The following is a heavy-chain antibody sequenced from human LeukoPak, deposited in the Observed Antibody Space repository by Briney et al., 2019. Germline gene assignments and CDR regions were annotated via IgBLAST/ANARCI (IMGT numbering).Heavy chain of an antibody. Sequence: GGSLRLSCAASGFTFNTYWMHWVRQAPGKGLVWVSRISTDGSTTHYADSVKGRFTISRDNSQNTAYLQMNTLRAEDTAIYYCARAGMGAASDVWGQGTLVTVSS. V-gene: IGHV3-74*01. J-gene: IGHJ4*02. CDR1: GFTFNTYW. CDR2: ISTDGSTT. CDR3: ARAGMGAASDV. D-gene: IGHD6-13*01.